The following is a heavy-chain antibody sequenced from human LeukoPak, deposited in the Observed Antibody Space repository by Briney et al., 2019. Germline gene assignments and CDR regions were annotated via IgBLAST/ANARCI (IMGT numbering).Heavy chain of an antibody. CDR1: GFTFSSYW. Sequence: PGGSLRLSCAASGFTFSSYWMHWVRQAPGKGLVWVSRINSDGSSTSYADSVKGRFTISRDNAKNTLSLQMNSLRAEDTAVYYCATWWEGIAAQEFIFWGQGTLVTVSS. J-gene: IGHJ4*02. CDR2: INSDGSST. V-gene: IGHV3-74*01. CDR3: ATWWEGIAAQEFIF. D-gene: IGHD6-13*01.